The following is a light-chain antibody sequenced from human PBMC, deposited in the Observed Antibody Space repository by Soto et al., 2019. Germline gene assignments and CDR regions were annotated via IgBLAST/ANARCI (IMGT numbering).Light chain of an antibody. V-gene: IGKV3-15*01. CDR3: QQYHNWPPQYL. CDR1: QSVASN. J-gene: IGKJ2*01. Sequence: EIVMTQSPASLSVSPGDGATLSCRASQSVASNVAWYQQKPGQGPRLLIHGASTRAVGVPARFSGSGSGTDFPLTISSLQSEVFAVYYCQQYHNWPPQYLVGQGTKLQIK. CDR2: GAS.